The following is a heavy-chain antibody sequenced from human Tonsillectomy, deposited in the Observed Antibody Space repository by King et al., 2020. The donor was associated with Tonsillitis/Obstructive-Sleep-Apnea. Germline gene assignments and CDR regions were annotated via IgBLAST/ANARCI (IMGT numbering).Heavy chain of an antibody. V-gene: IGHV3-33*01. CDR2: IWYDGSNK. D-gene: IGHD3-10*01. J-gene: IGHJ6*03. CDR3: AGEFEEYYYMDV. Sequence: VQLVESGGGVVQPGRSLRLSCAASGFTFSSYGMNWVRQAPGKGLEWVAVIWYDGSNKYYADSVKGRFTISRDNSKNTLYLQMNSLRAEDTAVYYCAGEFEEYYYMDVWGKGTPVTVSS. CDR1: GFTFSSYG.